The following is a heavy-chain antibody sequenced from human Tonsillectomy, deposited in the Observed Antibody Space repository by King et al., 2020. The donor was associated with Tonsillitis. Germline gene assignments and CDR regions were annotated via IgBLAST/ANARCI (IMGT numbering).Heavy chain of an antibody. J-gene: IGHJ6*03. V-gene: IGHV3-23*04. D-gene: IGHD4-11*01. CDR1: EFTFSSYS. Sequence: VQLVESGGGLVQPGGSLRLSCAASEFTFSSYSMSWVRQAPGKGLEWVSSITGGGCSTYYADSVKGRFTISRDNSKTTLYLQMNSLRAEDTAVYYCAKGHSNYATLDYYYYMDV. CDR3: AKGHSNYATLDYYYYMDV. CDR2: ITGGGCST.